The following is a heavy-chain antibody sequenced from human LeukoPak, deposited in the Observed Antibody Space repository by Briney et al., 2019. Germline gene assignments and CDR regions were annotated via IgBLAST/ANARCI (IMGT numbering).Heavy chain of an antibody. CDR2: IIPIFGTA. Sequence: ASVKVSCKASGGTFSSYAISWVRQAPGQGLEWMGGIIPIFGTANYAQKFQGRVTITTDESTSTAYMELSSLRSEDTAVYYCARVTSHRYCSSTSCPFDYWGQGTLVTVSS. D-gene: IGHD2-2*01. CDR1: GGTFSSYA. V-gene: IGHV1-69*05. J-gene: IGHJ4*02. CDR3: ARVTSHRYCSSTSCPFDY.